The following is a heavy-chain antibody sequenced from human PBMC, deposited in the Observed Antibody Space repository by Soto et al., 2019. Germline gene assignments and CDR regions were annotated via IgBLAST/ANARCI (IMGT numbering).Heavy chain of an antibody. CDR1: GGSISSRGSMSGRSFY. J-gene: IGHJ6*02. D-gene: IGHD6-13*01. V-gene: IGHV4-30-4*08. CDR3: ARGVYSSSWTRYYYYGMDV. Sequence: SETLSLTCTVSGGSISSRGSMSGRSFYWGWMRQPPGKGLEWIGYIYYSGSTYYNPSLKSRVTISVDTSKNQFSLKLSSVTAADTAVYYCARGVYSSSWTRYYYYGMDVWGQGTTVTVSS. CDR2: IYYSGST.